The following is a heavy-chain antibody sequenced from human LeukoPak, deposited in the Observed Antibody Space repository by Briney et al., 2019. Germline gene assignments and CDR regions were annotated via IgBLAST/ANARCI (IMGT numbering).Heavy chain of an antibody. J-gene: IGHJ6*02. V-gene: IGHV3-7*03. CDR2: IKQDGSEK. D-gene: IGHD3-10*01. Sequence: GGSLRLSCAASGFTFSSYWMSWVRQAPGKGLEWVANIKQDGSEKYYVDSVKGRFTISRDNSKNTLYLQMNSLRAEDTAVYYCAKDPSSGYYYYYGMDVWGQGTTVTVSS. CDR1: GFTFSSYW. CDR3: AKDPSSGYYYYYGMDV.